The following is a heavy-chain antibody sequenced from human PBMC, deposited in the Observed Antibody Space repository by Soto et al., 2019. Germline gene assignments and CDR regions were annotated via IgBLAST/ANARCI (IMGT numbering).Heavy chain of an antibody. CDR2: ISGSGGST. J-gene: IGHJ4*02. V-gene: IGHV3-23*01. D-gene: IGHD3-10*01. CDR1: GFTFSSYA. CDR3: ATFFSGSYYKYFDY. Sequence: GGSLRLSCAASGFTFSSYAMSWVRQAPGKGLEWVSAISGSGGSTYYADSVKGRFTISRDNSKNTLYLQMNSLRAEDTAVYYCATFFSGSYYKYFDYWGQGTLVTVS.